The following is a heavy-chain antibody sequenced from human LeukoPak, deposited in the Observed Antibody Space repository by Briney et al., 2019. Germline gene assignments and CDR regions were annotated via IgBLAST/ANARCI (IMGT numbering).Heavy chain of an antibody. D-gene: IGHD2/OR15-2a*01. V-gene: IGHV4-59*01. CDR1: GGSISSYY. CDR2: IYDSGTT. Sequence: SETLSLTCTVSGGSISSYYWSWIRQPPRKGLEWIGYIYDSGTTNYNPSLKSRVTISVDTANNQFSLKLSSVTAADTAVYYCARDFSAAFDIWGQGTMVTVSS. CDR3: ARDFSAAFDI. J-gene: IGHJ3*02.